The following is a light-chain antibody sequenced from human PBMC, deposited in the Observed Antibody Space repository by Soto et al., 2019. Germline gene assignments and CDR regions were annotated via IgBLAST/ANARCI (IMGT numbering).Light chain of an antibody. J-gene: IGLJ2*01. V-gene: IGLV4-69*01. CDR2: LNSDGSH. CDR1: SGHSSYA. CDR3: QTWGTDIVV. Sequence: QLVLTQSPSASASLGASVKLTCTLSSGHSSYAIAWHQQQPEKGPRYLMKLNSDGSHSKGDGIPDRFSGSSSGAARYLTISSLQYEDEADYYCQTWGTDIVVFGGGTKLTVL.